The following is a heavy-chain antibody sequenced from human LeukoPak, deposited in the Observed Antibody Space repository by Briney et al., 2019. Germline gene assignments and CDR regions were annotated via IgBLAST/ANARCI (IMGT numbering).Heavy chain of an antibody. J-gene: IGHJ4*02. CDR2: IRGNSERT. Sequence: GGSLRLSCAASGFTFSAYAITWVRQAPGKGLEWVSAIRGNSERTYYADSVRGRFTISRDNSKDTVYLQISSLRVEDTAVYYYAREQSGTRGWYTVDYWGQGTLVAVSS. D-gene: IGHD6-19*01. CDR3: AREQSGTRGWYTVDY. CDR1: GFTFSAYA. V-gene: IGHV3-23*01.